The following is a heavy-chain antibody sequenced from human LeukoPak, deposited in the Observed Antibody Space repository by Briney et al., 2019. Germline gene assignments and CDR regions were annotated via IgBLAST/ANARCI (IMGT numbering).Heavy chain of an antibody. CDR3: ARGSRAIVSTKFARGRYMDV. Sequence: GGSLRLSCAASGFTFSSYGMHWVRQAPGKGLEWVSFIRYDGSNEYYADSVKGRFTISRDNSKNTLYLQMNSLRAEDTALYYCARGSRAIVSTKFARGRYMDVWGKGTTVTVSS. D-gene: IGHD5/OR15-5a*01. V-gene: IGHV3-30*02. CDR2: IRYDGSNE. J-gene: IGHJ6*03. CDR1: GFTFSSYG.